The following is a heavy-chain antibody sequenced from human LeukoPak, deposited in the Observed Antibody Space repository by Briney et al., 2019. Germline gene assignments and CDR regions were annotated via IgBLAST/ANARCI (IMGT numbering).Heavy chain of an antibody. D-gene: IGHD6-13*01. Sequence: SETLSLTCTVSGDSISGGSDHWSWIRQPPGKGLEWIGYIYYSGSTNYNPSLRSRVTISVDTSKNQFSLKLSSVTAADTAVYYCASSYSSSWPNWFDPWGQGTLVTVSS. J-gene: IGHJ5*02. V-gene: IGHV4-61*01. CDR1: GDSISGGSDH. CDR3: ASSYSSSWPNWFDP. CDR2: IYYSGST.